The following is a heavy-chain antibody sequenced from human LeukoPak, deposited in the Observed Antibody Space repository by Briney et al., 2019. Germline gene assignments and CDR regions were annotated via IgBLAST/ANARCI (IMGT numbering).Heavy chain of an antibody. V-gene: IGHV3-30-3*01. J-gene: IGHJ4*02. CDR3: ARDEGGQLVTLSDY. CDR1: GFTFSSYA. Sequence: GGSLRLSCAASGFTFSSYAMHWVRQAPGKGLEWVAVISYDGSNKYYADSVKGRFTISRDNSKNTLYLQMNSLRAEDTAVYYCARDEGGQLVTLSDYWGQGTLVTVSS. D-gene: IGHD6-6*01. CDR2: ISYDGSNK.